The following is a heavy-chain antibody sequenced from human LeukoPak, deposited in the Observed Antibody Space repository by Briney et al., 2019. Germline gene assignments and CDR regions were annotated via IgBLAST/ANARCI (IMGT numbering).Heavy chain of an antibody. J-gene: IGHJ4*02. CDR2: ISGSGGST. CDR3: AKSPVLREGVDY. V-gene: IGHV3-23*01. CDR1: GFTFCSYA. Sequence: GSLRLPCAASGFTFCSYAMGWVRQAPGEGLEWVSAISGSGGSTYYADSVKGRFTISRDNSKNTLYLQMNSLRAEDTAVYYCAKSPVLREGVDYWGQGTLVTVSS. D-gene: IGHD2-15*01.